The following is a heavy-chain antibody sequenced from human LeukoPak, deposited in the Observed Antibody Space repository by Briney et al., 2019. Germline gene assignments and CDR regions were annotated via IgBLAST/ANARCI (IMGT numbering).Heavy chain of an antibody. Sequence: ASVKVSCKASGYTFTSYGISWVRHAPGQGLEWMGWISVHNGNTDYAQKVQDRVTMTTDTSTSTAYMELRSLRSDDTAFYYCARAAAWFFYMDVWGQGTTVTVSS. J-gene: IGHJ6*03. CDR3: ARAAAWFFYMDV. CDR1: GYTFTSYG. V-gene: IGHV1-18*01. CDR2: ISVHNGNT. D-gene: IGHD6-13*01.